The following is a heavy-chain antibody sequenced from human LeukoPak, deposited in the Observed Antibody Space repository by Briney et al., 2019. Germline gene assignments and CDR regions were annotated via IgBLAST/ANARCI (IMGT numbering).Heavy chain of an antibody. CDR2: ISYDGSNK. J-gene: IGHJ4*02. Sequence: GGSLRLSCAASGFTFSSYGMHWVRQASGKGLEWVAVISYDGSNKYYADSVKGRFTISRDNSKNTLYLQMNSLRAEDTAVYYCAKDPSPDFWSGYYDYWGQGTLVTVSS. V-gene: IGHV3-30*18. CDR1: GFTFSSYG. CDR3: AKDPSPDFWSGYYDY. D-gene: IGHD3-3*01.